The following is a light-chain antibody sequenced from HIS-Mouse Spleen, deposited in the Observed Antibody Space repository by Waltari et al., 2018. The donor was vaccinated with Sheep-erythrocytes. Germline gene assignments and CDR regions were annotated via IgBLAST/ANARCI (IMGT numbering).Light chain of an antibody. Sequence: QSALTQPRSVSGSPGQSVTISCTGTRRDVGCYNYVSWYPQHPGKAPKLMIYDVSKRPSGVPDRFSGSKSGNTASLTISGLQAEDEADYYCCSYAGSYNHVFATGTKVTVL. J-gene: IGLJ1*01. V-gene: IGLV2-11*01. CDR3: CSYAGSYNHV. CDR1: RRDVGCYNY. CDR2: DVS.